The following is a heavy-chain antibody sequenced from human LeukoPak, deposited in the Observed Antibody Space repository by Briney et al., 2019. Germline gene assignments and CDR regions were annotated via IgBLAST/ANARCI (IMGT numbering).Heavy chain of an antibody. Sequence: GGSLRLSCAASGFSFSSYEMNWVRQAPGKGLEWVSYISSSGSTIYYADSVKGRFTISRDNAKNSLYLQMNSLRAEDTAVYYCARGDNVLLWFGEKNWFDPWGQGTLVTVSS. CDR3: ARGDNVLLWFGEKNWFDP. CDR2: ISSSGSTI. V-gene: IGHV3-48*03. CDR1: GFSFSSYE. J-gene: IGHJ5*02. D-gene: IGHD3-10*01.